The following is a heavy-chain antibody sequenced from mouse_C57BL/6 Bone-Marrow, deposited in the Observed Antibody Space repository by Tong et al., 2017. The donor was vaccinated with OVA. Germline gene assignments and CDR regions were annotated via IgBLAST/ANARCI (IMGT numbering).Heavy chain of an antibody. V-gene: IGHV5-4*01. CDR2: ISDGGSYT. J-gene: IGHJ4*01. CDR1: GFTFSSYA. Sequence: EVQLQESGGGLVKPGGSLKLSCAASGFTFSSYAMSWVRQTPGKRLEWVATISDGGSYTYYPDNVKGRFTISRDNAKNNLYLQMSHLKSEDTAMYSFYYAMDYWGQGTSVTVSS. CDR3: YYAMDY.